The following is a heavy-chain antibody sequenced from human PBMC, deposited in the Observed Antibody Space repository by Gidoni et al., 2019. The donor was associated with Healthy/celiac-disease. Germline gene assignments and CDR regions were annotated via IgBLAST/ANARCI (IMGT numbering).Heavy chain of an antibody. V-gene: IGHV4-31*03. J-gene: IGHJ3*02. Sequence: QVQLQESGPGLVTPSQTLSLTCTVSGGSLSSGGYYWSWIRPHPGKGLEWIGYLYYSGSTYYNPSLKSRVTISVDTSKNQFSLKLSSVTAADTAVYYCAKADYGDYVGGAFDIWGQGTMVTVSS. D-gene: IGHD4-17*01. CDR2: LYYSGST. CDR3: AKADYGDYVGGAFDI. CDR1: GGSLSSGGYY.